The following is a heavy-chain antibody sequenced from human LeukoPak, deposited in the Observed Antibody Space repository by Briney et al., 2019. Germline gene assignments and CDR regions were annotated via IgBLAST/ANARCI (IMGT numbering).Heavy chain of an antibody. CDR2: IYYTGNT. D-gene: IGHD6-19*01. J-gene: IGHJ4*02. CDR3: ARGTLYRGWSYYLDF. Sequence: SETLSLTCSVSGDSITGYYWGWIRQPPGKGLEWIGNIYYTGNTYYNSSLKSRVTISLDTSKNQFFLKVISMTAADTAMYYCARGTLYRGWSYYLDFWGQGSQVTVSS. CDR1: GDSITGYY. V-gene: IGHV4-39*07.